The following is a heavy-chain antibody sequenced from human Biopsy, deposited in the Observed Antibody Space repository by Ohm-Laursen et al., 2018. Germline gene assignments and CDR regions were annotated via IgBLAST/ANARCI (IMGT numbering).Heavy chain of an antibody. J-gene: IGHJ4*02. Sequence: TLSLTCSVSGGSISSRNHYWGWLRQPPGKGLEWIGHVYYSGSKFYNSSLESRVTVSVDTSKNQFHLRLTSMSASDTAVYYCARHSLDDFWSGAHYYFDYWGLGTLVTVPS. D-gene: IGHD3-3*01. CDR1: GGSISSRNHY. CDR3: ARHSLDDFWSGAHYYFDY. CDR2: VYYSGSK. V-gene: IGHV4-39*01.